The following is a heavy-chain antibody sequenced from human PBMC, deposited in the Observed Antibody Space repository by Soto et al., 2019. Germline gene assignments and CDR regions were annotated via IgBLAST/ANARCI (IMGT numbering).Heavy chain of an antibody. CDR3: TTEAKLVWFGELLYRDY. CDR1: GFTFSNAW. CDR2: IKSKTDGGTT. D-gene: IGHD3-10*01. Sequence: PGGSLRLSCAASGFTFSNAWMSWVRQAPGKGLEWVGRIKSKTDGGTTDYAAPVKGRFTISRDDSKNTLYLQMNSLKTEDTAVYYCTTEAKLVWFGELLYRDYWGQGTLVTVSS. J-gene: IGHJ4*02. V-gene: IGHV3-15*01.